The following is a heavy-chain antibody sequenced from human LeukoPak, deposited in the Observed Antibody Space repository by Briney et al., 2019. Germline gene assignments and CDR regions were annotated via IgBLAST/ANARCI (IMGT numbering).Heavy chain of an antibody. CDR2: ISSSSTYR. D-gene: IGHD1-26*01. CDR1: GFTFSSYS. J-gene: IGHJ4*02. CDR3: ARGRYSGSYLLDY. Sequence: PGGSLRLSCAASGFTFSSYSMSWVRQAPGKGLEWVSSISSSSTYRYYAAPVKGRFTISRDNAKNSLYLQMNSLRAEDTALYYCARGRYSGSYLLDYWGQGTLVTVSS. V-gene: IGHV3-21*01.